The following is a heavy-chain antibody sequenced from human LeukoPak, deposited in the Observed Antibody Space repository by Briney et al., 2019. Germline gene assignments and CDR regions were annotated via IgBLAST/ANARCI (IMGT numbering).Heavy chain of an antibody. CDR1: GFTFSSYS. Sequence: GGSLRLSCAASGFTFSSYSMNWVRRAPGKGLEWVSYISSGSSTIYYADSVRGRFTISRDNAKNSLYLQVNSLRAEDTAEYYCVRVIVDDYNSRPSDYWGQGTLVTVSS. CDR3: VRVIVDDYNSRPSDY. V-gene: IGHV3-48*01. J-gene: IGHJ4*02. D-gene: IGHD5-24*01. CDR2: ISSGSSTI.